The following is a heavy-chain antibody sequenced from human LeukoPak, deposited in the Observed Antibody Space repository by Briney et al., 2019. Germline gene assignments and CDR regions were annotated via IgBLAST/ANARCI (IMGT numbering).Heavy chain of an antibody. V-gene: IGHV3-74*01. CDR2: INTDGSTT. J-gene: IGHJ4*02. Sequence: GGSLRLSCAASGFTFRSYWMHWVRQAPGKGLVWVSRINTDGSTTNYADSVKGRFTISRDNAKNTLYLRMNSLRADDTAVYYCAREEYDNWGQGTLVTVSS. CDR3: AREEYDN. D-gene: IGHD2/OR15-2a*01. CDR1: GFTFRSYW.